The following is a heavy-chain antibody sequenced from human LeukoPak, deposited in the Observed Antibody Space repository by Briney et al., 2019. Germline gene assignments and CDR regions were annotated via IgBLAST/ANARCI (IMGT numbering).Heavy chain of an antibody. D-gene: IGHD3-16*01. J-gene: IGHJ4*02. CDR1: NYSISSGYY. V-gene: IGHV4-38-2*01. CDR2: IYHSGST. Sequence: SETLSLTCAVSNYSISSGYYWGWIRQPPGKGLEWIGSIYHSGSTYYNPSLKGRVTISADTSKNQFSPKLTSVTATDTAVYYCARGRGGGFASSSFDYWGQGTLVTVSS. CDR3: ARGRGGGFASSSFDY.